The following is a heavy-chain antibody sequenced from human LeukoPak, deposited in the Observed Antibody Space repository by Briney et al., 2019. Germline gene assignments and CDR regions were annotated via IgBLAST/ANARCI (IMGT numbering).Heavy chain of an antibody. Sequence: PGGSLRLSCAASGFTFNSYAMSWVRQAPGKGLEWVSSINDNSRSIFYTDSLKGRFTISRDNAKNTLYLQMNSLRVEDTAVYYCGRALVVSGSDVGLDHWGHGTLVTVSS. CDR3: GRALVVSGSDVGLDH. J-gene: IGHJ4*01. CDR2: INDNSRSI. V-gene: IGHV3-21*01. D-gene: IGHD5-12*01. CDR1: GFTFNSYA.